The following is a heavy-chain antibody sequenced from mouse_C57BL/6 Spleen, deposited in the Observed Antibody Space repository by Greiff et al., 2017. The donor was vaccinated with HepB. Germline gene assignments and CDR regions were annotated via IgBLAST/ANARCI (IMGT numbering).Heavy chain of an antibody. CDR3: AREAFTTVVATEDFDY. J-gene: IGHJ2*01. D-gene: IGHD1-1*01. CDR1: GYAFSSSW. Sequence: QVQLQQSGPELVKPGASVKISCKASGYAFSSSWMNWVKQRPGKGLEWIGRIYPGDGDTNYNGKFKGKATLTADKSSSTAYMQLSSLTSEASAVYFCAREAFTTVVATEDFDYWGQGTTLTVSS. V-gene: IGHV1-82*01. CDR2: IYPGDGDT.